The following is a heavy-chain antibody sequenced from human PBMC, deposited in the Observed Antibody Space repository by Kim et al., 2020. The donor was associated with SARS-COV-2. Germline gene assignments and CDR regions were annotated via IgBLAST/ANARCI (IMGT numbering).Heavy chain of an antibody. CDR2: IRSKAYGGTT. CDR3: RSGYYTTLPFYYYYYYMDV. J-gene: IGHJ6*03. D-gene: IGHD3-3*01. CDR1: GFTFGDYA. Sequence: GGSLRLPCTASGFTFGDYAMSWVRQAPGKGLEWVGFIRSKAYGGTTEYAASVKGRFTISRDDSKSIAYLQMNSLKTEDTAVYYCRSGYYTTLPFYYYYYYMDVWGKGTTVTVSS. V-gene: IGHV3-49*04.